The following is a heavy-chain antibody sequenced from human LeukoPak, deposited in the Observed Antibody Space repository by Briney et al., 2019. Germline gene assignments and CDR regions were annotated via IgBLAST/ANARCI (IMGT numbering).Heavy chain of an antibody. V-gene: IGHV4-4*07. CDR2: IHSSGNT. Sequence: SEALSLTCTVSGGSINSYFWTLSRQSAGKGLECIGRIHSSGNTNYNPSLKSRVTMSLDTSKNQFSLKLTSVTVADTAVYYCSRDGAVKYGDYWYFDLWGRGTLVTVSS. J-gene: IGHJ2*01. D-gene: IGHD4-17*01. CDR3: SRDGAVKYGDYWYFDL. CDR1: GGSINSYF.